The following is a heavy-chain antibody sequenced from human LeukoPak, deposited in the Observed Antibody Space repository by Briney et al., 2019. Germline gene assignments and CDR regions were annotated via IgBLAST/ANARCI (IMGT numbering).Heavy chain of an antibody. CDR2: ISSSSSTI. CDR3: ARDGSWVRW. V-gene: IGHV3-48*04. J-gene: IGHJ4*02. Sequence: GGSLRLSCAASGFTFSSYSMNWVRQAPGKGLEWVSYISSSSSTIYYADSVKGRFTISRDNAKNSLYLQINSLRAEDTAVYYCARDGSWVRWGGQGTLVTVSS. D-gene: IGHD4-23*01. CDR1: GFTFSSYS.